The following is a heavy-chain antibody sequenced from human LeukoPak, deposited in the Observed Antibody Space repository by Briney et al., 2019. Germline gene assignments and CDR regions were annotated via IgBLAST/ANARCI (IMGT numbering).Heavy chain of an antibody. CDR1: GGSISSSSYY. Sequence: SETLSLTCTVSGGSISSSSYYWGWIRQPPGKGLEWIGSIYYSGSTYYNPSLKSRVTISVDTSKNQFSLKLSSVTAADTAVYYCAKDGNYDILTGYLDYWGQGTLVTVSS. CDR3: AKDGNYDILTGYLDY. CDR2: IYYSGST. J-gene: IGHJ4*02. D-gene: IGHD3-9*01. V-gene: IGHV4-39*02.